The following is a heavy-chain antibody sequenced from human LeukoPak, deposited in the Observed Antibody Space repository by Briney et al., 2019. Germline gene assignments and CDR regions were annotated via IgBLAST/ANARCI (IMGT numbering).Heavy chain of an antibody. CDR2: IYYSGST. V-gene: IGHV4-59*08. CDR3: ARLRPYYYDSSTFDY. Sequence: SETLSLTCTVSGGSISSYYWSWIRQPPGKGLEWIGYIYYSGSTNYNPSLKSRVTISVDTSKNQFSLKLSSVTAADTAVYYCARLRPYYYDSSTFDYWGQGTLVTVSS. CDR1: GGSISSYY. D-gene: IGHD3-22*01. J-gene: IGHJ4*02.